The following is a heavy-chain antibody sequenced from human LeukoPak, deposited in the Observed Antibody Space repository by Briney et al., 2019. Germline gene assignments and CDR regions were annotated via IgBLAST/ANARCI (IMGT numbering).Heavy chain of an antibody. CDR1: GFTFGDYT. CDR2: IRNKAYGGTI. Sequence: GGSLRLSCTTSGFTFGDYTMSWFRQAPGKGLEWVGLIRNKAYGGTIEYAASVKGRFTISRDDSKSIAYLQMNSLKTEDTAVYYCTREARYYYMDVWGKGTTVTISS. CDR3: TREARYYYMDV. D-gene: IGHD5-12*01. J-gene: IGHJ6*03. V-gene: IGHV3-49*03.